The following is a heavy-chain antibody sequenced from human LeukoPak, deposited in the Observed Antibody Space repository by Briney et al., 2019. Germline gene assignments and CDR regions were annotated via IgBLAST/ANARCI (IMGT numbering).Heavy chain of an antibody. Sequence: GGSLRLSCAASGFTFSSYWMHWVRQAPGKGPVWVSRINSDGSSTSYADPVKGRFTISRDNAKNTLYLQMNSLRAEDTAVYYCARGYVEMATTPHDYWGQGTLVTVSS. CDR1: GFTFSSYW. D-gene: IGHD5-24*01. J-gene: IGHJ4*02. CDR3: ARGYVEMATTPHDY. CDR2: INSDGSST. V-gene: IGHV3-74*01.